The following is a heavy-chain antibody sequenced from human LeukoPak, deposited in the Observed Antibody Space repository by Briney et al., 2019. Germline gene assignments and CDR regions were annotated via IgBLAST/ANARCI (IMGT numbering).Heavy chain of an antibody. CDR3: ARGPYSYDSSGAFDI. Sequence: SETLSLTCTVSGDSISSGDYYWSWIRQPAGKGLEGIGRISRSGSTNYNPSLKSRVTISVDTSKNQFPLKLSSVTAADTAVYFCARGPYSYDSSGAFDIWGQGTMVTVSS. CDR1: GDSISSGDYY. D-gene: IGHD3-22*01. CDR2: ISRSGST. V-gene: IGHV4-61*02. J-gene: IGHJ3*02.